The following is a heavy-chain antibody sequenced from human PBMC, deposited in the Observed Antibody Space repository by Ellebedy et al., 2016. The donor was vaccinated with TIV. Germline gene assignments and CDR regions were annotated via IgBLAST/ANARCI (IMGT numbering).Heavy chain of an antibody. CDR3: ARIRSDAFDI. CDR1: GLSVNTDGMR. J-gene: IGHJ3*02. V-gene: IGHV2-70*04. Sequence: SGPTLVKPTQTLTLTCTFSGLSVNTDGMRVNWIRQPPGKALEWLARIDWDDDKFYSTSLKTRLTISKDTSKNQVVLTMTNMDPVDTATYYCARIRSDAFDIWGQGTMVTVPS. CDR2: IDWDDDK.